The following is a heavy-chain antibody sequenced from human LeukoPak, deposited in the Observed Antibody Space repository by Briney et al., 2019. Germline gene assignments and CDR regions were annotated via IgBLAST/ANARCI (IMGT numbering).Heavy chain of an antibody. D-gene: IGHD3-22*01. V-gene: IGHV4-59*01. CDR3: ARATYYYDSSGWRHAFDI. Sequence: SETLSLTCSVSGGSISSYYWSWIRQPPAKGLEWIGYIYYSGSTNYNPSLKSRVTISVDTSKNQFSLKLSSVTAADTAVYYCARATYYYDSSGWRHAFDIWGQGTMVTVSS. CDR2: IYYSGST. J-gene: IGHJ3*02. CDR1: GGSISSYY.